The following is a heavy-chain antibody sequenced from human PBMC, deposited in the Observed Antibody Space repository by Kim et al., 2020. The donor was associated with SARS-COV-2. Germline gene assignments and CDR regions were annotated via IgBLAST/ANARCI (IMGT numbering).Heavy chain of an antibody. CDR3: ARNYGGNSPGPEYYFDY. J-gene: IGHJ4*02. V-gene: IGHV5-10-1*01. CDR1: GYSFTSYW. CDR2: IDPSDSYT. Sequence: GESLKISCKGSGYSFTSYWISWVRQMPGKGLEWMGRIDPSDSYTNYSPSFQGHVTISADKSISTAYLQWSSLKASDTAMYYCARNYGGNSPGPEYYFDYWGQGTLVTVSS. D-gene: IGHD4-17*01.